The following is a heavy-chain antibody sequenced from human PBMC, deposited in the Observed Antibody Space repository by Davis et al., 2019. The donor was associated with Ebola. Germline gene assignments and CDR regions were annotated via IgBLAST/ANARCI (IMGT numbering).Heavy chain of an antibody. V-gene: IGHV3-23*01. CDR2: ISGSGSST. J-gene: IGHJ4*02. CDR1: GFTFSNYA. D-gene: IGHD6-13*01. CDR3: AKFSRAGESD. Sequence: GESLKISCAASGFTFSNYAMSWVRQAPGRGLEWVSAISGSGSSTYYADSVKGRFTISRDNSKNTLFLQLNSLRAEDTAVYYCAKFSRAGESDWGQGTLVTVSS.